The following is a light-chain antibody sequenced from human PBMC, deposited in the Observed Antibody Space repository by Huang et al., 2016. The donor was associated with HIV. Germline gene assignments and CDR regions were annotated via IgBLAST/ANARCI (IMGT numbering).Light chain of an antibody. CDR2: AAS. J-gene: IGKJ4*01. Sequence: DIQMTQSPSFLSAYVAQRVTITCRASQGINNYLAWYQQKPGKVPKLFIYAASTLQSGVSSRFSGSGSGTDFTLIISSLQPEDVGTYYCQKYNSAPLTFGGGTKVEIK. CDR3: QKYNSAPLT. V-gene: IGKV1-27*01. CDR1: QGINNY.